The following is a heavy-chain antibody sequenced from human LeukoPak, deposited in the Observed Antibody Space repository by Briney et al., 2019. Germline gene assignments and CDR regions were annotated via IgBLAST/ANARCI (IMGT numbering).Heavy chain of an antibody. CDR2: INHSGRP. Sequence: SETLSLTCAVYGGSSSGYYCSWIRQPPGKGLEWIGEINHSGRPNYNPSLKSRVTISVDTSKNQFSLKLSSVTAADTAVYYCARGIVVVVTAIFDYWGQGNLVTVSS. V-gene: IGHV4-34*01. CDR3: ARGIVVVVTAIFDY. D-gene: IGHD2-15*01. J-gene: IGHJ4*02. CDR1: GGSSSGYY.